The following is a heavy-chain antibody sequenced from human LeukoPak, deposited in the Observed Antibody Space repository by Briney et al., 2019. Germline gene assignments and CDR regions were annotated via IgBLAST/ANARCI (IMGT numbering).Heavy chain of an antibody. CDR2: INVASGDT. CDR1: RSSFSGYY. J-gene: IGHJ3*02. CDR3: AKETSIVIEDIEGGGCDI. V-gene: IGHV1-2*02. Sequence: GASVKVSCMASRSSFSGYYLHWVRQAPGQGLEWLGSINVASGDTNYKKTFQGRVTVTRDTSVNTVYMEMNNLTADDTALYFCAKETSIVIEDIEGGGCDIWGQGTMVTVSS. D-gene: IGHD2/OR15-2a*01.